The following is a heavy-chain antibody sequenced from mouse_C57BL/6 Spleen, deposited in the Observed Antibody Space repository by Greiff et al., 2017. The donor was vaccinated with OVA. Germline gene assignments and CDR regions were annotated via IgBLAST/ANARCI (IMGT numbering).Heavy chain of an antibody. CDR2: IDPNSGGT. CDR1: GYTFTSYW. J-gene: IGHJ4*01. D-gene: IGHD1-1*01. Sequence: QVHVKQPGAELVKPGASVKLSCKASGYTFTSYWMHWVKQRPGRGLEWIGRIDPNSGGTKYNEKFKSKATLTVDKPSSTAYMQLSSLTSEDSAVYYCAIYYYGSSYVDYYAMDYWGQGTSVTVSS. V-gene: IGHV1-72*01. CDR3: AIYYYGSSYVDYYAMDY.